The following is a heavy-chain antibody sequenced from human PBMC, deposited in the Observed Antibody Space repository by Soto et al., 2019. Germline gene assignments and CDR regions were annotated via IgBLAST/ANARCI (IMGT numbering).Heavy chain of an antibody. CDR3: ARDSSGRANFDY. J-gene: IGHJ4*02. Sequence: SVKVSCKASGGTFSSYTISWVRQAPGQGLEWMGRIIPILGIANYAQKFQGRVTITADKSTSTAYMELSSLRSDDTAVYYCARDSSGRANFDYWGQGTLVTVSS. CDR1: GGTFSSYT. CDR2: IIPILGIA. V-gene: IGHV1-69*04. D-gene: IGHD6-19*01.